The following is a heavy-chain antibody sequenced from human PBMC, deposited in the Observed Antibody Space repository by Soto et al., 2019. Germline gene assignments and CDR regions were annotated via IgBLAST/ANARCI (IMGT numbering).Heavy chain of an antibody. V-gene: IGHV3-23*01. Sequence: EVQLLESGGGLVQPGGSLRVSCAASGFTFSSDAMSWVRQTPGKGLEWVSTISNGGTSTYYAASVKGRFTISRDISMNTLYLQMNSLRVEDTAVYYCVKRGDSTSWYWFDPWGQGTLVTVSS. D-gene: IGHD6-13*01. CDR3: VKRGDSTSWYWFDP. J-gene: IGHJ5*02. CDR1: GFTFSSDA. CDR2: ISNGGTST.